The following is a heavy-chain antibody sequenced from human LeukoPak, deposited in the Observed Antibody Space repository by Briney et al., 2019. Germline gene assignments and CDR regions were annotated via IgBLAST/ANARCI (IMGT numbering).Heavy chain of an antibody. CDR2: IRYDGSNK. Sequence: GGSLRLSCAASGFTFSSYGMHWVRQAPGKGLEWVAFIRYDGSNKYYADSVKGRFTISRDNSKNTLYLQMNSLRAEDTAVYYCAKDGYGSGSYRPNWFDPWGQGTLVTVSS. CDR3: AKDGYGSGSYRPNWFDP. CDR1: GFTFSSYG. J-gene: IGHJ5*02. D-gene: IGHD3-10*01. V-gene: IGHV3-30*02.